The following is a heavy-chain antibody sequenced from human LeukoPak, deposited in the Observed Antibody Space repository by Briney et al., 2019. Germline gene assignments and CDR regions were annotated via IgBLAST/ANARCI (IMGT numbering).Heavy chain of an antibody. V-gene: IGHV1-3*01. J-gene: IGHJ6*03. Sequence: ASVKVSCKASGYTFTTYSMHWVRQAPGQRLEWMGWINVGNGNTKYSQKFQGRVTITRDTSASTAYMELSSLRSEDTAVYYCAREDRYYYGSGKGPDYCYYYMDVWGKGTTVTVSS. CDR3: AREDRYYYGSGKGPDYCYYYMDV. CDR2: INVGNGNT. D-gene: IGHD3-10*01. CDR1: GYTFTTYS.